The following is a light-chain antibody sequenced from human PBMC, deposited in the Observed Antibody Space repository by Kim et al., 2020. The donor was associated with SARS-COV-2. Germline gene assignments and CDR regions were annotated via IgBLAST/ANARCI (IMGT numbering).Light chain of an antibody. CDR2: GNS. CDR1: SANIGAHYA. J-gene: IGLJ1*01. Sequence: QRVTISCTGRSANIGAHYAVHWYQQLPGTAPKLLIYGNSNRPSGVPDRFSGAKSGTSASLAITGLQAEDEADYYCQSYDSSLSGYVFGTGTKVTVL. CDR3: QSYDSSLSGYV. V-gene: IGLV1-40*01.